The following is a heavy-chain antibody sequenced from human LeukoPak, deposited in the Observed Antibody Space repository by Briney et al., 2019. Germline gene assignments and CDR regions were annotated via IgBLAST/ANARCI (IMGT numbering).Heavy chain of an antibody. CDR2: IYYSGSS. V-gene: IGHV4-59*01. CDR1: GGSISRYY. J-gene: IGHJ6*03. D-gene: IGHD6-6*01. CDR3: ATHLNGSSSNYYYYYMDV. Sequence: SETLSLTCTVSGGSISRYYWSWIRQPPGKGLEWIGYIYYSGSSNYNPSLKSRVTISVDTSKNQFSLNLSSVTAADTAVYYCATHLNGSSSNYYYYYMDVWGKGTTVTVSS.